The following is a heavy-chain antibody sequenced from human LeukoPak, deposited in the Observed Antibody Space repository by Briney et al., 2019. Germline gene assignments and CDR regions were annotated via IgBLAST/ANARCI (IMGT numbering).Heavy chain of an antibody. D-gene: IGHD1-14*01. J-gene: IGHJ6*02. Sequence: GGSLRLSCAASGFTFKSSPMSWVRQAPGKGLEWVSGIGAIISGTYYADSVKGRFTISRDNSKDTVFLQIDSLRDEDTAIYYCAKVRTYFYHGLDVWGQGTTVIVSS. CDR1: GFTFKSSP. CDR3: AKVRTYFYHGLDV. V-gene: IGHV3-23*01. CDR2: IGAIISGT.